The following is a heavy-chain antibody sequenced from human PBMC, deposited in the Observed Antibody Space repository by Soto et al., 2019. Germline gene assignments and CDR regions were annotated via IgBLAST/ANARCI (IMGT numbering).Heavy chain of an antibody. CDR3: ARPRTTATTKGYDY. CDR2: IIPIFGTT. D-gene: IGHD1-1*01. J-gene: IGHJ4*02. CDR1: GGTFSSYP. V-gene: IGHV1-69*01. Sequence: QVQLVQSGAAVKKPGSSVRVSCKASGGTFSSYPIGWVRQAPGQGLAWMGLIIPIFGTTNYAQRFQGRVTISADESTSTAYIELSSLRYEDTAVYFCARPRTTATTKGYDYWGQGTLVTVSS.